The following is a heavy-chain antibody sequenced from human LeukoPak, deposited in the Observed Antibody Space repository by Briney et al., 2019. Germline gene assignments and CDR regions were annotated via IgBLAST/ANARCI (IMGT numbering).Heavy chain of an antibody. CDR3: AATYYYDSSGYYPPDY. Sequence: ASVKVSCKASGFTFTSSAVQWVRQARGQRLEWIGWIVVGSGNTNYAQKFQERVTITSDMSASTAYMELSSLRSEDTAVYYCAATYYYDSSGYYPPDYWGQGTLVTVSS. CDR1: GFTFTSSA. D-gene: IGHD3-22*01. V-gene: IGHV1-58*01. CDR2: IVVGSGNT. J-gene: IGHJ4*02.